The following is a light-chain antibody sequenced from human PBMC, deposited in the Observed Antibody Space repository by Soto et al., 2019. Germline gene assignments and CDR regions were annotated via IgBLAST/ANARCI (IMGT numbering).Light chain of an antibody. Sequence: QSALTQPPSASGSPGQSVTISCTGTSSDVGAYDFVSWYHQQSGKAPKLLIFEVTKRPSGVPDRFSGSKSGNTASLTVSGLQAEDEADYYCQSYDSSLSGPVVFGGGTKLTVL. CDR1: SSDVGAYDF. CDR3: QSYDSSLSGPVV. J-gene: IGLJ2*01. V-gene: IGLV2-8*01. CDR2: EVT.